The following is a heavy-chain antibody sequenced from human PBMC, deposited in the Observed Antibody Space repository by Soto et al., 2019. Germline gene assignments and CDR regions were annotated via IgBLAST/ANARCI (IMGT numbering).Heavy chain of an antibody. D-gene: IGHD5-12*01. CDR3: ARGSSGYGYDAFDM. CDR1: GFTVSSNY. V-gene: IGHV3-53*04. J-gene: IGHJ3*02. Sequence: GGSLRLSCAASGFTVSSNYMSWVRQAPGKGLEWVSVIYSGGSTYYADSVKGRFTISRHNSKNTVYLQMNSLRAEDTAVYYCARGSSGYGYDAFDMWGQGTMVTVSS. CDR2: IYSGGST.